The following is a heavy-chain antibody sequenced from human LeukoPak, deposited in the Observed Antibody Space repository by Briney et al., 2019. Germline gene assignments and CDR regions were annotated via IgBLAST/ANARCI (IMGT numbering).Heavy chain of an antibody. D-gene: IGHD1-26*01. J-gene: IGHJ4*02. Sequence: PGGSLRLSCAASGFTFSSYAMHWVRQAPGKGLEYVSAISCNGGSTYYANSVKGRFTISRDNSKNTLYLQMGSLRAEDMAVYYCAREGLYSGSYFFDYWGQGTLVTVSS. CDR1: GFTFSSYA. CDR3: AREGLYSGSYFFDY. CDR2: ISCNGGST. V-gene: IGHV3-64*01.